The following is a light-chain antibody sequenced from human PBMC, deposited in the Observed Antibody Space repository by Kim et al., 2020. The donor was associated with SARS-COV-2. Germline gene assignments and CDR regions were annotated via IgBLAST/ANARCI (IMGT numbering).Light chain of an antibody. CDR2: GAS. CDR3: QHYATFRWT. Sequence: ESVLTQSPGTLSLSPGERVTLSCRASQSVSSNQLAWYQQKPGQAPRLLIYGASSRAIGIPDRFTGSGSGTDFTLTISRLEPEDFAVYYCQHYATFRWTFGQGTKVEIK. CDR1: QSVSSNQ. J-gene: IGKJ1*01. V-gene: IGKV3-20*01.